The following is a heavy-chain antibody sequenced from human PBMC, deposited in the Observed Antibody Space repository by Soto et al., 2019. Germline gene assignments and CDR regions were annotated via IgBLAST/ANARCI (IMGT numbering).Heavy chain of an antibody. V-gene: IGHV1-18*01. D-gene: IGHD3-9*01. Sequence: ASVKVSCKASGYTFTSYGISWVRQAPGQGLEWMGWISAYNGNTNYAQKLQGRVTMTTDTSTSTASMELRSLRSDDTAVYYCARERGYYDILTGYYSAILFDYWGQGTLVTVSS. CDR2: ISAYNGNT. J-gene: IGHJ4*02. CDR3: ARERGYYDILTGYYSAILFDY. CDR1: GYTFTSYG.